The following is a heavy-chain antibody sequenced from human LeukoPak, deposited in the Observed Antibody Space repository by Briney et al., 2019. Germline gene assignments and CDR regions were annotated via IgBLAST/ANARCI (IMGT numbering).Heavy chain of an antibody. D-gene: IGHD3-10*01. Sequence: SETLSLTCAVYGGSFSGYYWSWIRQPPGKGLEWIGEINHSGSTNYNPSLKSRVTMSVDTSKNQFSLKLSSVTAADTAVYYCARDAGSWFDPWGQGTLATVSS. CDR1: GGSFSGYY. V-gene: IGHV4-34*01. CDR2: INHSGST. J-gene: IGHJ5*02. CDR3: ARDAGSWFDP.